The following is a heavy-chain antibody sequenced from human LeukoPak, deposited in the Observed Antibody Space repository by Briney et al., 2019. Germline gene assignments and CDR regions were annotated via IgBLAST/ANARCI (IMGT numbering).Heavy chain of an antibody. D-gene: IGHD1-26*01. J-gene: IGHJ3*02. CDR1: GGTFSSYA. Sequence: GASVKVSCKASGGTFSSYAISWVRQAPGQGLEWMGRIIPILGIANYAQKFQGRVTITADKSTSTAYMELSSLSSEDTAVYYCATGRLNSGSYYRSAFDIWGQGTMVTVSS. CDR3: ATGRLNSGSYYRSAFDI. CDR2: IIPILGIA. V-gene: IGHV1-69*04.